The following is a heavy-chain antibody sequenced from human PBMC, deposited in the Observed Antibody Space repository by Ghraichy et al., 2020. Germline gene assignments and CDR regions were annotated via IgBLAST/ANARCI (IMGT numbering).Heavy chain of an antibody. Sequence: SETLSLTCTVSGGSINSYYWSWIRQPPGRGLEWIGYIYTSRSTNYNPSLKSRVTISVDTSKNQFSLRLSSVTAADTAVYYCARHLGDYCGGDCYLDYWGQGTLVTVSS. D-gene: IGHD2-21*02. CDR3: ARHLGDYCGGDCYLDY. V-gene: IGHV4-4*09. CDR1: GGSINSYY. J-gene: IGHJ4*02. CDR2: IYTSRST.